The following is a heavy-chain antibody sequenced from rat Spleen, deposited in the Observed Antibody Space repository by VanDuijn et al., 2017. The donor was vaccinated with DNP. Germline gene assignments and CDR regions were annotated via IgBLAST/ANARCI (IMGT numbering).Heavy chain of an antibody. CDR3: ARDLLRWRRGFAY. J-gene: IGHJ3*01. Sequence: QVQLKESGPGLVQPSQTLSLTCTIAGFSLTDYNVHWVRQPPGKGLEWMGVIWNFGGTRYHSTLTSRLTITKDTPKSKVFLKMNSLQTEDTATYYCARDLLRWRRGFAYWGQGTLVTVSS. V-gene: IGHV2-41*01. D-gene: IGHD1-11*01. CDR1: GFSLTDYN. CDR2: IWNFGGT.